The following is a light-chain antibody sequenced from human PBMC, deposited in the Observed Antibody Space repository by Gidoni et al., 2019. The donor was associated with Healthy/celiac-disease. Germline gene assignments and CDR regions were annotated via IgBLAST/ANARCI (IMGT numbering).Light chain of an antibody. CDR2: GAS. CDR3: QQIGLT. CDR1: QSVSSSY. J-gene: IGKJ4*01. Sequence: EIVLTQSPGTLSLSPGERATLSCRASQSVSSSYLAWYQQKPGQAPTLLIYGASSRATGIPDRFSGSGSGTDFTLTISRLEPEDFAVYYCQQIGLTFXGXTKVEIK. V-gene: IGKV3-20*01.